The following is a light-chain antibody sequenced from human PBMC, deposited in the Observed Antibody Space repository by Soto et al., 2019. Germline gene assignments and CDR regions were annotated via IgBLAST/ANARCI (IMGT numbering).Light chain of an antibody. V-gene: IGKV3-20*01. CDR1: QSVTNNY. Sequence: EIVLTQSPDTLSLSPGERVTLSCRASQSVTNNYLAWYQQKPGQGPRLRIHGASSRAANTPDRFSGSGSGTDFTLTISRLEPEDFALYYCHQYGATPGTFGQGTKLDIK. J-gene: IGKJ1*01. CDR2: GAS. CDR3: HQYGATPGT.